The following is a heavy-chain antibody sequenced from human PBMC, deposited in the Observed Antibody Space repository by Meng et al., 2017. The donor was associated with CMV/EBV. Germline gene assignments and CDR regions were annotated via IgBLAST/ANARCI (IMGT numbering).Heavy chain of an antibody. CDR2: ISSSVNTI. CDR3: ARDYLRQNDY. CDR1: GSTFSDYY. D-gene: IGHD3-16*02. V-gene: IGHV3-11*01. Sequence: GGSLRLSCAASGSTFSDYYMTWIRQAPGKGLEWVSFISSSVNTIYYADSVKGRFTISRDNAKNSLYLQMNSLRAEDTAVCYCARDYLRQNDYWGQGTLVTVSS. J-gene: IGHJ4*02.